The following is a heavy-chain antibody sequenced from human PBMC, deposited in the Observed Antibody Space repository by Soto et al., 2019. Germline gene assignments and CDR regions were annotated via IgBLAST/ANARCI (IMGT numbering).Heavy chain of an antibody. CDR1: SGSISSSNW. CDR3: ARAPPSRYYDFWSGPRYFDY. CDR2: IYHSGST. V-gene: IGHV4-4*02. Sequence: QVQLQESGPGLVKPSGTLSLTCAVSSGSISSSNWWSWVRQPPGKGLEWIGEIYHSGSTNYNPSPKTRVTISVDKSKNQFSLKLSSVTAADTAVYYCARAPPSRYYDFWSGPRYFDYWGQGTLVTVSS. D-gene: IGHD3-3*01. J-gene: IGHJ4*02.